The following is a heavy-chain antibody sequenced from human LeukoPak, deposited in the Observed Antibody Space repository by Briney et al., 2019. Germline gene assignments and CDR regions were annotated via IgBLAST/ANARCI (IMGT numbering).Heavy chain of an antibody. CDR2: INYSGST. V-gene: IGHV4-34*01. J-gene: IGHJ4*02. CDR1: GGSFSGYY. CDR3: ARHISGRSFAVVN. D-gene: IGHD2-21*01. Sequence: TSETLSLTCADYGGSFSGYYWSWIRQPPGKGLEWIGEINYSGSTNYNPSLKGRVTISVDTSKNQFSLKLSSVTAADTAVYYCARHISGRSFAVVNWGQGTLVTVSS.